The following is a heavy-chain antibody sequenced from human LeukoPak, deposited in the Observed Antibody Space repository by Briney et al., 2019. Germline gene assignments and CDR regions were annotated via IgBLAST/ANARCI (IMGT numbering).Heavy chain of an antibody. CDR3: ARDAMVRGVLIDY. Sequence: GGSLRLSCAASGFTFGTYSMNWVRQAPGKGLEWVSSISSSSSYIYYAESVKGRFTISRDNAKNSLFLQMSSLRAEDTAVYYCARDAMVRGVLIDYWGQGTLVTVSS. J-gene: IGHJ4*02. D-gene: IGHD3-10*01. CDR1: GFTFGTYS. CDR2: ISSSSSYI. V-gene: IGHV3-21*01.